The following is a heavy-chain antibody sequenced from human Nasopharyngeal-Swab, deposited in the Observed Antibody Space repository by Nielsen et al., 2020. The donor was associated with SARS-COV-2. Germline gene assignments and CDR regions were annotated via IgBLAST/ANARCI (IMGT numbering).Heavy chain of an antibody. J-gene: IGHJ6*02. CDR2: IKQDGSVT. Sequence: GGSLRLSCAASGFTFDNYWMNWVRQAPGKGLEWVANIKQDGSVTYYVDSVKGRFTISRDNAKNSLYLQMNSLRAEDTAVYYCARDQVPHVLLYFGHMDVWGQGTTVTVSS. CDR3: ARDQVPHVLLYFGHMDV. V-gene: IGHV3-7*01. D-gene: IGHD3-9*01. CDR1: GFTFDNYW.